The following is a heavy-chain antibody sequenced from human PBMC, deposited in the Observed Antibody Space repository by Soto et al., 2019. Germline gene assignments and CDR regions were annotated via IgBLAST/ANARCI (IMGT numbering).Heavy chain of an antibody. CDR1: GGTFSSYA. CDR3: ARARGNYYDRSQFPRTFDY. Sequence: SVKVSCKASGGTFSSYAISWVRQAPGQGLEWMGGIIPIFGTANYAQKFQGRVTITADESTSTAYMELSSLRSEDTAVYYCARARGNYYDRSQFPRTFDYWGQGTLVTVSS. CDR2: IIPIFGTA. V-gene: IGHV1-69*13. D-gene: IGHD3-22*01. J-gene: IGHJ4*02.